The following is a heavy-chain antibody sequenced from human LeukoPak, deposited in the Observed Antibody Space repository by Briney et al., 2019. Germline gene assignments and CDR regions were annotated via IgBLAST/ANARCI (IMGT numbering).Heavy chain of an antibody. Sequence: GGSLRLSCAASGFTFSSYAMHWDRQAPGKGLEYDSAISSNGGSTYYANSVKGRFTISRDNSKNTLYLQMGSLRAEDMAVYYCARSSGYYSYYYYYMDVWGKGTTVTVSS. CDR2: ISSNGGST. V-gene: IGHV3-64*01. D-gene: IGHD3-22*01. CDR3: ARSSGYYSYYYYYMDV. J-gene: IGHJ6*03. CDR1: GFTFSSYA.